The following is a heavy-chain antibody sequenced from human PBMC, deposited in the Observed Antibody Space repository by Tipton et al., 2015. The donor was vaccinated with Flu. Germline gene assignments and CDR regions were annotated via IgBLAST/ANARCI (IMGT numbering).Heavy chain of an antibody. V-gene: IGHV4-39*01. J-gene: IGHJ4*02. CDR1: SGSIRSTNYF. Sequence: TLSLTCTVSSGSIRSTNYFCAWIRRPPGKRLELIGSIYPSRTTYYNPSLKSRVTISVDTSKSHFSLMLRSVTAADTAVYYCARLSYYDVDLKNFYFDYWGQGALVTVSS. D-gene: IGHD3-10*02. CDR3: ARLSYYDVDLKNFYFDY. CDR2: IYPSRTT.